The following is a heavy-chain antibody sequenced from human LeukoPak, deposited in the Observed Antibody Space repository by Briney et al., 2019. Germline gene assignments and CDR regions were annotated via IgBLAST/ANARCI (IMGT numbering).Heavy chain of an antibody. CDR2: IYYSGST. CDR3: ARRENNYYDSTADYFDY. CDR1: GGSISSGGYY. J-gene: IGHJ4*02. V-gene: IGHV4-31*03. D-gene: IGHD3-22*01. Sequence: SQPLSLTCTVSGGSISSGGYYGSWIRQHPGKGLEWIGYIYYSGSTYYNPSLKSRVTISVDTSKNQFSLKLSSVTAADTAVYYCARRENNYYDSTADYFDYWGQGTLVTVSS.